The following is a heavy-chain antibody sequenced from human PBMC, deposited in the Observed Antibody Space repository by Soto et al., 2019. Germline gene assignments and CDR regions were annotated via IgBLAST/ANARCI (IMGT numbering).Heavy chain of an antibody. CDR3: VRDGGWPLSCDD. V-gene: IGHV3-7*01. CDR1: GFIFNNHW. CDR2: IKEDGSEK. Sequence: EVQLVESGGDLVQPGGSLRLSCTTSGFIFNNHWMSWVRQAPVKGLEWVANIKEDGSEKTYLDSVKHRFIISRDNAKKSLYLKKNSLRVEDTAVYYCVRDGGWPLSCDDCGQGTMVTVSS. D-gene: IGHD6-19*01. J-gene: IGHJ3*01.